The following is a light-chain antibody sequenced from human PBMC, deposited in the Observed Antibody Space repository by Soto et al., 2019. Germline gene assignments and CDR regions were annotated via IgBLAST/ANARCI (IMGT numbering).Light chain of an antibody. CDR1: QGIGNY. CDR3: QKYDTVPWT. V-gene: IGKV1-27*01. Sequence: DIQMTQSPPSLPASVGDRVTITCRASQGIGNYLVWYQQKPGKVPKLLIYGASILQSGVPSRFSGSGSGTYFTLTIRSLQPEDAATYYCQKYDTVPWTFGQGTKVEIK. CDR2: GAS. J-gene: IGKJ1*01.